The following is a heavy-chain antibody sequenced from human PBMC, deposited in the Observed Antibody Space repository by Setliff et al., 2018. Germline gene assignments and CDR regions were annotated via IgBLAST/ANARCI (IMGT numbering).Heavy chain of an antibody. J-gene: IGHJ4*02. V-gene: IGHV1-69*05. CDR3: ARYITGTTPADY. CDR2: IIPFFGTV. D-gene: IGHD1-7*01. Sequence: ASVKVSCKTSGFGFTTFGFSWVRQAPGQGLEWMGGIIPFFGTVDYTQKFQGRVTITTDESTSTAYMELRSLRSDDTAVYYCARYITGTTPADYWGQGTLVTVSS. CDR1: GFGFTTFG.